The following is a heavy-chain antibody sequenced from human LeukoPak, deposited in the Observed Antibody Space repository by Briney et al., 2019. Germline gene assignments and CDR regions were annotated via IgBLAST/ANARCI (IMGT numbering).Heavy chain of an antibody. CDR1: GGSISSYY. V-gene: IGHV4-59*01. D-gene: IGHD2-2*01. Sequence: SETLSLTCTVSGGSISSYYWSWIRHPPGKGLEWIGYIYYSGSTNYNPSLKSRVTISVDTSKNQFSLKLSSVTAADTAVYYCARDDTYCSSTSCYWVTDYWGQGTLVSVSS. J-gene: IGHJ4*02. CDR2: IYYSGST. CDR3: ARDDTYCSSTSCYWVTDY.